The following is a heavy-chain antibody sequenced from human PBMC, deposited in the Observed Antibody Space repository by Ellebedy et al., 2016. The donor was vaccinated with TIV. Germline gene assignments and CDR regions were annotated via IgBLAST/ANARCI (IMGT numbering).Heavy chain of an antibody. Sequence: ASVKVSXXASGYTFTSYGISWVRQAPGQGLEWMGWISAYNGNTNYAQKLQGRVTMTTDTSTSTAYMELRSLRSDDTAVYYCATNTVTTSYGMDVWGQGTTVTVSS. V-gene: IGHV1-18*01. D-gene: IGHD4-17*01. CDR1: GYTFTSYG. CDR3: ATNTVTTSYGMDV. CDR2: ISAYNGNT. J-gene: IGHJ6*02.